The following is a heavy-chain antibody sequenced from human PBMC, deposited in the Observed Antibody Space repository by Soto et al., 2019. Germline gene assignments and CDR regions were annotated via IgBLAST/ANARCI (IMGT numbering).Heavy chain of an antibody. D-gene: IGHD5-12*01. J-gene: IGHJ4*02. CDR3: ARSTKWLRYEGDYFDY. CDR2: IIPIFGTA. CDR1: GGTFSSYA. Sequence: QVQLVQSGAEVKKPGSSVKVSCKASGGTFSSYAISWVRQAPGQGLEWMGGIIPIFGTANYAQKFQGRVTITADEPTSTAYMELSSLRSDDTAVYYCARSTKWLRYEGDYFDYWGQGTLVTVSS. V-gene: IGHV1-69*01.